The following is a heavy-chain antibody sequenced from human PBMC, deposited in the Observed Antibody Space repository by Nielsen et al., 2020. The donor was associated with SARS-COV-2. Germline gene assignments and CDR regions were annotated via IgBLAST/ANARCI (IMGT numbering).Heavy chain of an antibody. D-gene: IGHD6-6*01. CDR3: AIYCSSSGSPYDMDV. CDR1: GFTFSSYA. J-gene: IGHJ6*02. Sequence: GGSLRLSCAASGFTFSSYAMNWVRQAPGKGLEWVSAIRGLGDGTYYADSVKGRFTISRDNSKNTLYLQINSLRAEDTAVYYCAIYCSSSGSPYDMDVWGQGTTVTVSS. CDR2: IRGLGDGT. V-gene: IGHV3-23*01.